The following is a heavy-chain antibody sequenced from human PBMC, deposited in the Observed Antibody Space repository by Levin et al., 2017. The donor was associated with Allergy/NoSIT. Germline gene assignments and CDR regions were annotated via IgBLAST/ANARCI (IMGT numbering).Heavy chain of an antibody. CDR3: ARDNGRQPVIHFYYNMDV. CDR1: GGTLSDYA. D-gene: IGHD6-6*01. CDR2: IIPIFGST. J-gene: IGHJ6*02. V-gene: IGHV1-69*13. Sequence: SVKVSCKASGGTLSDYAISWVRQAPGQGLEWMGGIIPIFGSTNYAQKFQSRVTISADESTSTAFMEVSSLTSEDTAIYYCARDNGRQPVIHFYYNMDVWGQGTTVTVSS.